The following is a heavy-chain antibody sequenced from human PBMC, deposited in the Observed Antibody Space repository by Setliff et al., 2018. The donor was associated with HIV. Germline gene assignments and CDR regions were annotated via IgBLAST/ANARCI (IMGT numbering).Heavy chain of an antibody. J-gene: IGHJ3*02. Sequence: PSETLSLTCTVSGGSISSHYWSWIRQPPGKGLEWIGSIYYSGSTHYNPSLKSRVTMSVDTSKNQFSLKLTSVTAADMALYYCARGRRNEWELLLLAFDMWGQGTMVTASS. V-gene: IGHV4-59*04. D-gene: IGHD1-26*01. CDR1: GGSISSHY. CDR2: IYYSGST. CDR3: ARGRRNEWELLLLAFDM.